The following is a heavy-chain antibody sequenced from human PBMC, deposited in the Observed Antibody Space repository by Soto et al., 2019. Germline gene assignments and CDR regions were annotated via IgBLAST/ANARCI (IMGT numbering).Heavy chain of an antibody. CDR1: GGTFSSYA. J-gene: IGHJ4*02. V-gene: IGHV1-69*06. CDR2: IIPIFGTA. CDR3: ARDPRGYGDYAYFDY. Sequence: QVQLVQSGAEVKKPGSSVKVSCKASGGTFSSYAISWVRQAPGQGLEWMGGIIPIFGTANYAQKFQGRVTITADKSTSTAHMELSSLRSEDTAVYYCARDPRGYGDYAYFDYWGQGTLVTVSS. D-gene: IGHD4-17*01.